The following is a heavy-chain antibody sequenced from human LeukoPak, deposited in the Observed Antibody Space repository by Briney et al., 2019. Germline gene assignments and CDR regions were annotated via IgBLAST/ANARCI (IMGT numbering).Heavy chain of an antibody. CDR2: MKQDETEK. D-gene: IGHD1-7*01. Sequence: GGSLRLSCAASGFTFSIYWMSWVRQAPGKGLEWVANMKQDETEKYYVDSVKGRFTISRDNAKNSLYLQMNSLRAEDTAVYYCARETGNYYFDFWGQGTLVTVSS. CDR3: ARETGNYYFDF. CDR1: GFTFSIYW. J-gene: IGHJ4*02. V-gene: IGHV3-7*01.